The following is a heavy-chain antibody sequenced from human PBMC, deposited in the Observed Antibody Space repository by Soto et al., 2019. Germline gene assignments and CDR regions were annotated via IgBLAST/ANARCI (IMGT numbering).Heavy chain of an antibody. V-gene: IGHV4-30-2*01. CDR2: IYHSGST. J-gene: IGHJ5*02. Sequence: SETLSLTCAVSGGSISSGGYSWSWIRQPPGKGLEWIGYIYHSGSTYYNPSLKSRVTISVDRSKNQFSLKLRSVTAGATAVYSCARQPSPWGKGTLVPV. CDR1: GGSISSGGYS. CDR3: ARQPSP.